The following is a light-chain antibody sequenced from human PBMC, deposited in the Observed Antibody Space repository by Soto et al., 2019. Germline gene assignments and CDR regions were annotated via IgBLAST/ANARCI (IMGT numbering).Light chain of an antibody. CDR3: TSYTSSSTYAV. CDR2: EVS. Sequence: QSALTQPASVSGSPGQSITISCTGTSSDVGSYNYVSWYQQHPGRAPKLMIYEVSSRPSGVSNRFSGSKSGNTASLIISGLQADDEADYYCTSYTSSSTYAVFGGGTKLTVL. CDR1: SSDVGSYNY. J-gene: IGLJ2*01. V-gene: IGLV2-14*01.